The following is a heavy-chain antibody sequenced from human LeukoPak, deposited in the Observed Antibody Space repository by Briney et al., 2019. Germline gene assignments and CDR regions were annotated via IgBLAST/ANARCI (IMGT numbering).Heavy chain of an antibody. V-gene: IGHV1-46*01. CDR2: INPSGGST. J-gene: IGHJ4*02. CDR1: GVTFSRLV. CDR3: AREGGESGRFDY. D-gene: IGHD6-25*01. Sequence: GASVKVSCKASGVTFSRLVVSWVRQAPGQGLEWMGIINPSGGSTSYAQKFQGRVTMTRDTSTSTVYMELSSLRSEDTAVYYCAREGGESGRFDYWGQGTLVTVSS.